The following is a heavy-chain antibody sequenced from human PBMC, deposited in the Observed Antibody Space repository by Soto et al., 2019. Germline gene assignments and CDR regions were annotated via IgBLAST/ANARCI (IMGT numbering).Heavy chain of an antibody. J-gene: IGHJ4*02. CDR1: CYTFTSYG. CDR3: ARDTNPADFFDY. CDR2: ISAYEGNT. V-gene: IGHV1-18*04. Sequence: ASVKVSCKAFCYTFTSYGISWVRQAPGQGLEWMGWISAYEGNTNYAQKLQGRVTMTTDTSTSTAYMELRSLRSDDTAVYYCARDTNPADFFDYWGQGTLVTVSS. D-gene: IGHD2-8*01.